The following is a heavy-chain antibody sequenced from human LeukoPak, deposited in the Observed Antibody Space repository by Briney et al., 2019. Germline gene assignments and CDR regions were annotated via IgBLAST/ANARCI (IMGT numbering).Heavy chain of an antibody. Sequence: PGGPLKLSVEASPFIFGGLWMNWVGQPPGRGREGLASIKEDGSERQYVDSVKGRFSISRDNSKNTLYLQMNSLRAEDTAVYYCARFYSSSWTYYFDYWGQGTLVTVSS. D-gene: IGHD6-13*01. CDR2: IKEDGSER. CDR3: ARFYSSSWTYYFDY. J-gene: IGHJ4*02. CDR1: PFIFGGLW. V-gene: IGHV3-7*01.